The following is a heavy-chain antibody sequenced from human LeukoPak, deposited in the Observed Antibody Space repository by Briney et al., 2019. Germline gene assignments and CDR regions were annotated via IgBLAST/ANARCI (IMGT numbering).Heavy chain of an antibody. J-gene: IGHJ3*02. D-gene: IGHD3-3*01. CDR2: ISGSGGTT. CDR1: GFTFSSYA. CDR3: ASYDSWSGYYADAFDI. V-gene: IGHV3-23*01. Sequence: PGGSLRLSCTASGFTFSSYAMSWVRQAPGKGLEWVSAISGSGGTTYYADSVKGRFTISRDNSKNTLYLQMNSLRAEDTAVYYCASYDSWSGYYADAFDIWGQGTMVTVSS.